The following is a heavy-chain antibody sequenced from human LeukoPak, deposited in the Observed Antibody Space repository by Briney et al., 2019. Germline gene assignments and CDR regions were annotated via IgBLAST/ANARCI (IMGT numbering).Heavy chain of an antibody. Sequence: GGSLRLSCAASGFTFNTCGMSWVRQAPGKGLMWASGLSDSGSSTFYADSVKGRFTIYRDNSKNVLYLQMNSLRADDTAVYYCAKTLWGLTLLSSDHWGQGTLVTVSS. CDR3: AKTLWGLTLLSSDH. D-gene: IGHD2-21*02. V-gene: IGHV3-23*01. CDR1: GFTFNTCG. CDR2: LSDSGSST. J-gene: IGHJ4*02.